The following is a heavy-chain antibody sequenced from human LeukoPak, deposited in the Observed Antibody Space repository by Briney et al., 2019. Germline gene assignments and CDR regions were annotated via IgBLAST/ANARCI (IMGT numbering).Heavy chain of an antibody. J-gene: IGHJ4*02. V-gene: IGHV4-39*07. CDR2: INHSGST. Sequence: PSETLSLTCTVSGGSISSSSYYWGWIRQPPGKGLEWIGEINHSGSTNYNPSLKSRVTISVDTSKNQFSLKLSSVTAADTAVYYCARGPDSKAIDYWGQGTLVTVSS. D-gene: IGHD4-11*01. CDR1: GGSISSSSYY. CDR3: ARGPDSKAIDY.